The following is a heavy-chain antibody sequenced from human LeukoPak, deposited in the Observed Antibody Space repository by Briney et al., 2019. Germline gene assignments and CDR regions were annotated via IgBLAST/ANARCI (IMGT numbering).Heavy chain of an antibody. J-gene: IGHJ3*02. CDR1: GFTFSSYW. CDR3: ARGDYYDSSDYFNDAFDI. V-gene: IGHV3-7*01. CDR2: IKQDGSAK. D-gene: IGHD3-22*01. Sequence: GGSLRLSCAASGFTFSSYWMSWVRQAPGKGLEWVANIKQDGSAKYYVDSVKGRFTISRDNARNSLYLQMNSLRAEDTAVYYCARGDYYDSSDYFNDAFDIWGQGTMVTVSS.